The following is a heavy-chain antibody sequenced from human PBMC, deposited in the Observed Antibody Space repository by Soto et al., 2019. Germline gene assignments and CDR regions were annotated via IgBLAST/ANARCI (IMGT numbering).Heavy chain of an antibody. J-gene: IGHJ5*02. CDR2: IIPIFGTA. CDR3: ATSQPQLAYNWFAP. Sequence: QVQLVHSGAEVKKPGSSVKVSCKASGGTFSSYAISWVRQAPGQGLEWMGGIIPIFGTANYAQKFQGRVTITADDSTSTTDMELSSLRSEDTAVYYGATSQPQLAYNWFAPWGQGTLVTVSS. V-gene: IGHV1-69*01. D-gene: IGHD6-6*01. CDR1: GGTFSSYA.